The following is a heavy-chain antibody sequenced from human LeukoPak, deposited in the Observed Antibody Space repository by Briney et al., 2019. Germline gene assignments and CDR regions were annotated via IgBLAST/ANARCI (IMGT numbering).Heavy chain of an antibody. V-gene: IGHV4-59*08. CDR1: GASISSYY. Sequence: PSETLSLTCTVSGASISSYYWSWIRQPPGKGLEWIGYIYYSGSTYYNPSLKSRVTISVDTSKNQFSLKLSSVTAADTAVYYCASGGYSYGYYYGMDVWGQGTTVTVSS. CDR2: IYYSGST. D-gene: IGHD5-18*01. J-gene: IGHJ6*02. CDR3: ASGGYSYGYYYGMDV.